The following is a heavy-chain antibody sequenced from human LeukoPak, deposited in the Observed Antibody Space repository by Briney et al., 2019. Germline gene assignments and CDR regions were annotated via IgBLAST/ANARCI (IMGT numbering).Heavy chain of an antibody. V-gene: IGHV3-74*01. Sequence: GRSLRLSCAASGFTFSSHWMHWVRQVPGEGLVWVARINPGGSSITYADSVKGRFTISRDNAKNTLYLQMDSLRAEDTGVYYCARSNQADDYWGQGTLVTVSS. J-gene: IGHJ4*02. CDR1: GFTFSSHW. CDR3: ARSNQADDY. CDR2: INPGGSSI. D-gene: IGHD1-14*01.